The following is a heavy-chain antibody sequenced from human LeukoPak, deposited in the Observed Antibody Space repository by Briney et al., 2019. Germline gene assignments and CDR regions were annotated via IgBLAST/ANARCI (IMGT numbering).Heavy chain of an antibody. CDR2: INTDGRTT. CDR3: ARDPTGSIDY. V-gene: IGHV3-74*01. J-gene: IGHJ4*02. Sequence: GGSLRLSCAASVFTFSSYWMHWVRQAPGKGLVWVSRINTDGRTTRYADSVKGRFTTSRDNAKNTLYLQMNSLRAEDTAVYYCARDPTGSIDYWGQGVLVTVSS. CDR1: VFTFSSYW. D-gene: IGHD3-9*01.